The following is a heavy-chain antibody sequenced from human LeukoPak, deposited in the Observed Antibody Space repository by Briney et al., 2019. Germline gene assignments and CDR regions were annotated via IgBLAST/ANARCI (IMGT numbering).Heavy chain of an antibody. Sequence: SETLSLTCTVSGDSIGTYYWSWIRQPPGKGLEWIGYIFYTGSTNYNPPLKSRVTISVDTSRNQFSLKLSSVTAADTAVYYCARVGYSGYEALYYFDYWGQGTLVTVSS. D-gene: IGHD5-12*01. CDR1: GDSIGTYY. CDR2: IFYTGST. CDR3: ARVGYSGYEALYYFDY. J-gene: IGHJ4*02. V-gene: IGHV4-59*01.